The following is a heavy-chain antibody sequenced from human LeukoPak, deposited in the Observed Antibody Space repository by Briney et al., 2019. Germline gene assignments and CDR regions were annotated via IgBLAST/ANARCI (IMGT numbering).Heavy chain of an antibody. CDR2: IKQDGSEK. CDR1: GFTFSSYW. CDR3: VSGMIEFDY. V-gene: IGHV3-7*01. J-gene: IGHJ4*02. D-gene: IGHD3-22*01. Sequence: GGSLRLSCAASGFTFSSYWMSWVRQAPGKGLEWVANIKQDGSEKYYVDSVKGRFTISRDNAKNSLFLQMNSLRVEDTSVYYCVSGMIEFDYWGQGTRVTVSS.